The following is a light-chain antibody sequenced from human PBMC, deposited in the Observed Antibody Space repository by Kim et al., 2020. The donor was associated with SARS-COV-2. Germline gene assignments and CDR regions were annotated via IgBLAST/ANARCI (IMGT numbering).Light chain of an antibody. CDR2: RAS. Sequence: STSVGDRVTITCRASQSISISLAWYQQKPGKAPTLLIYRASSLQSGVPSRFSGSGSGTEFTLTISSLQPDDFATYYCQQFSGFPYTFGPGTKLEIK. CDR1: QSISIS. CDR3: QQFSGFPYT. J-gene: IGKJ2*01. V-gene: IGKV1-5*03.